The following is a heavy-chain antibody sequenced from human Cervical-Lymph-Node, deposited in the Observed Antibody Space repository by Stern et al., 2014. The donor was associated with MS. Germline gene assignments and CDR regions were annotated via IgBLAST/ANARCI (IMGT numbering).Heavy chain of an antibody. CDR3: ARGHIPYAYNYLFDY. CDR1: GFTFSSYG. Sequence: MQLVESGGGVVQPGTSLRLSCAASGFTFSSYGMHWVRQAPGKGLEWVALAWYDGSTVYYTNSVKGRFTISRDNSKNTLSLQMNSLTAEDTAVYYCARGHIPYAYNYLFDYWGQGTLVTVSS. CDR2: AWYDGSTV. V-gene: IGHV3-33*01. J-gene: IGHJ4*02. D-gene: IGHD5-24*01.